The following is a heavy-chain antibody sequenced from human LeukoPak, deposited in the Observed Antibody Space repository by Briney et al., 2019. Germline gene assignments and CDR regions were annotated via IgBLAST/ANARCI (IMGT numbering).Heavy chain of an antibody. CDR1: GGSFSGYY. Sequence: SETLSLTCAVYGGSFSGYYWSWIRQPPGKGLEWIGEINHSGSTNYNPSLKSRVTISVDTSKNQFSLKLSSVTAADTAVYYCARDYYYYYGMDVWGHGTTVTVSS. V-gene: IGHV4-34*01. CDR3: ARDYYYYYGMDV. J-gene: IGHJ6*02. CDR2: INHSGST.